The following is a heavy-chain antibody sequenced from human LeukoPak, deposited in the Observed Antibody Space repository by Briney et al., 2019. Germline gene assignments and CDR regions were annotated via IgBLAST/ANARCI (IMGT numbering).Heavy chain of an antibody. CDR2: ISYDGSNK. CDR3: AKDLNGDYGMGPSGYYGMDV. J-gene: IGHJ6*02. V-gene: IGHV3-30*18. D-gene: IGHD4-17*01. Sequence: PGGSLRLSCAASGFTFSSYGMHWVRQAPGKGLEWVAVISYDGSNKYYADSVKGRFTISRDNSKNTLYLQMNSLRAEDTAVYYCAKDLNGDYGMGPSGYYGMDVWGQGTTVTVSS. CDR1: GFTFSSYG.